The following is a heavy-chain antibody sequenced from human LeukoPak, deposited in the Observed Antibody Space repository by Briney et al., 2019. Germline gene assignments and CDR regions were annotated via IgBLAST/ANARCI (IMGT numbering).Heavy chain of an antibody. J-gene: IGHJ4*02. CDR3: ARVKYSGYDGVDY. D-gene: IGHD5-12*01. CDR1: GGTFSSYA. Sequence: ASVKVSCKASGGTFSSYAISWVRQAPGQGLEWMGWMNPNSGNTGYAQKFQGRVTITRNTSISTAYMELSSLRSEDTAVYYCARVKYSGYDGVDYWGQGTLVTVSS. CDR2: MNPNSGNT. V-gene: IGHV1-8*03.